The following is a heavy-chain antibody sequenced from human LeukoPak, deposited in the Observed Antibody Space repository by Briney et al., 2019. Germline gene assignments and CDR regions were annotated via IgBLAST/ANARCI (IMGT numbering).Heavy chain of an antibody. V-gene: IGHV1-46*01. J-gene: IGHJ4*02. CDR2: MNPSGGST. D-gene: IGHD2-15*01. CDR3: ASRRGYCSGGSCYFFDY. Sequence: ASVKVSCKASRYTFTSYYMHWVRQAPGQGLEWMGIMNPSGGSTSYAQKFQGRVTMTRDTSTSTVYMELSSLRSEDTAVYYCASRRGYCSGGSCYFFDYWGQGNPGHRLL. CDR1: RYTFTSYY.